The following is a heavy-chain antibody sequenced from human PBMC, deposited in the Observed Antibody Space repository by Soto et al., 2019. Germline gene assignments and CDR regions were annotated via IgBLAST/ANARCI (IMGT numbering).Heavy chain of an antibody. J-gene: IGHJ4*02. CDR1: GFTFSSYA. Sequence: PGGSLRLSGAASGFTFSSYAMSWVSQAPGKGLEWVSAISGSGGSTYYADSVKGRFTISRDNSKNTLYLQMNSLRAEDTAVYYCAKDALPYCSGGSCYDLDYWGQGTLVTVSS. CDR3: AKDALPYCSGGSCYDLDY. D-gene: IGHD2-15*01. CDR2: ISGSGGST. V-gene: IGHV3-23*01.